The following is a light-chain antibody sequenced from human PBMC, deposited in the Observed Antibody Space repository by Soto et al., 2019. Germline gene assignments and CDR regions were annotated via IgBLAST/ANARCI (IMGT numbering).Light chain of an antibody. Sequence: DIVMTQSPATLSVSPGEGATLSCRASQSVHSALAWYQQRPGQTPRLLIYDASTRATGIPDRFSGSGSGTEFTLTISSLQSEDFAIYYCQQYGTWPPLTFGGGTKGEI. CDR1: QSVHSA. CDR2: DAS. V-gene: IGKV3-15*01. CDR3: QQYGTWPPLT. J-gene: IGKJ4*01.